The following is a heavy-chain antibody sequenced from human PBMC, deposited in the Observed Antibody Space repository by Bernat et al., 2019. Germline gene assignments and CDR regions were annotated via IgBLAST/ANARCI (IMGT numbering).Heavy chain of an antibody. CDR1: GGSISSSSYY. CDR3: ARRSTQSHFDY. J-gene: IGHJ4*02. V-gene: IGHV4-39*01. CDR2: IYYSGST. Sequence: QLQLQESGPGLVKPSETLSLTCTVSGGSISSSSYYWGWIRQPPGKGLEWIGSIYYSGSTYYNPSLKSRVTISVDTSKNQFSLKLRSVTAADTAVYYCARRSTQSHFDYWGQGTLVTVSS.